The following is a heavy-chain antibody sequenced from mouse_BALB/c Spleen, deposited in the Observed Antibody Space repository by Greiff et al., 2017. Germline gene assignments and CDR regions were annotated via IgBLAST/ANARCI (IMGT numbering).Heavy chain of an antibody. D-gene: IGHD1-1*02. J-gene: IGHJ2*03. CDR1: GFTFSSYG. Sequence: EVMLVESGGDLVKPGGSLKLSCAASGFTFSSYGMSWVRHTPDKRLEWIATISSGGSYTYYPDSVKGRFTISRDNAKNTLYLLMSSLKSEGTAMYYCARHSHMGFAYWGQGTSLTVSA. CDR3: ARHSHMGFAY. CDR2: ISSGGSYT. V-gene: IGHV5-6*02.